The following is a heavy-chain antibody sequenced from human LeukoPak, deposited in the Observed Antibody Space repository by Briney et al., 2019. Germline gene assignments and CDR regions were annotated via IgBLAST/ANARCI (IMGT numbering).Heavy chain of an antibody. CDR2: ISSSGRNT. Sequence: PGGSLRLSCAASGFTFSDYYVTWIRQAPGKGLDWVSYISSSGRNTYCADSVKGRFTISRDNAKNSLYLQMNSLRDEDTAVYYCAREEPVGVPYSGFDDWGQGTLVTVSS. D-gene: IGHD1-26*01. CDR3: AREEPVGVPYSGFDD. V-gene: IGHV3-11*04. J-gene: IGHJ4*02. CDR1: GFTFSDYY.